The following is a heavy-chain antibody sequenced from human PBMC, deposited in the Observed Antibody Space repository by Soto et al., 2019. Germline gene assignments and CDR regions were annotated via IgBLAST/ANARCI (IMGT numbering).Heavy chain of an antibody. V-gene: IGHV3-21*01. D-gene: IGHD6-13*01. Sequence: GGSLRLSCAASGFTFSSYSMNWVRQAPGKGLEWVSSISSSSSYIYYADSVKGRFTISRDNAKNSLYLQMNSLRAEDMAVYYCARDGSSWTLGYWGQGTLVTVSS. CDR3: ARDGSSWTLGY. J-gene: IGHJ4*02. CDR1: GFTFSSYS. CDR2: ISSSSSYI.